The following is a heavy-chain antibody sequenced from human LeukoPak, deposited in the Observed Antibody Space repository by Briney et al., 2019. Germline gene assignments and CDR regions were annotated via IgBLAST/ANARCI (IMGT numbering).Heavy chain of an antibody. CDR3: ARVITMVRGVIYAFDI. CDR2: IIPIFGTA. D-gene: IGHD3-10*01. J-gene: IGHJ3*02. Sequence: SVKVSCKASGGTFSSYAIGWVRQAPGQGLEWMGGIIPIFGTANYAQKFQGRVTITADKSTSTAYMELSSLRSEDAAVYYCARVITMVRGVIYAFDIWGQGTMVTVSS. V-gene: IGHV1-69*06. CDR1: GGTFSSYA.